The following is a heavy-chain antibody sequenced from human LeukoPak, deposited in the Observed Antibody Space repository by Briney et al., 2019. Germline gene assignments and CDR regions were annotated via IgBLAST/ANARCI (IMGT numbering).Heavy chain of an antibody. V-gene: IGHV3-53*01. CDR2: IYSGGST. J-gene: IGHJ4*02. CDR3: VSRGPY. CDR1: GFTFSSYA. Sequence: GGSLRLSCAASGFTFSSYAMSWVRQAPGKGLEWVSVIYSGGSTYYADSVKGRFTISRDNSKNTLYLQMNSLRAEDTAVYYCVSRGPYWGQGTLVTVSS. D-gene: IGHD5/OR15-5a*01.